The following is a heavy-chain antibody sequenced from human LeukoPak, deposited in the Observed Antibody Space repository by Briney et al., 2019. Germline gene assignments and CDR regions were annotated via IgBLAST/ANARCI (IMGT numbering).Heavy chain of an antibody. J-gene: IGHJ5*02. CDR3: ARDSSSGWLYNWFDP. D-gene: IGHD6-19*01. CDR2: INSDGSST. V-gene: IGHV3-74*01. CDR1: GFTFSSYW. Sequence: GGSLRLSCAASGFTFSSYWMHWVRQAPGKGLVWVSRINSDGSSTSYADSVKGRFTISRDNAKNSLYLQMNSLRAEDTAVYYCARDSSSGWLYNWFDPWGQGTLVTVSS.